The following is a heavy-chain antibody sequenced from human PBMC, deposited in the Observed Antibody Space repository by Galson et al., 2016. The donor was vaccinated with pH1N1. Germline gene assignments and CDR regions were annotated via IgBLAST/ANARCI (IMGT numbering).Heavy chain of an antibody. CDR1: GFTFNNYW. D-gene: IGHD3-10*01. CDR3: ARGRGLDL. Sequence: SLRLSCAASGFTFNNYWMYWVRQAPGKGLVWVANIKQDGSEENYVESVKGRFTISRDNAKNSLYLQMNSLRVEDTGLYYCARGRGLDLWGQGTLVPVSS. J-gene: IGHJ5*02. V-gene: IGHV3-7*04. CDR2: IKQDGSEE.